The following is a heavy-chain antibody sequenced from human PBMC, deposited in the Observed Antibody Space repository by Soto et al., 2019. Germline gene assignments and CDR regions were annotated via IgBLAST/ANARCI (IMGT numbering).Heavy chain of an antibody. V-gene: IGHV1-69*12. CDR3: ARGGGGLELPYNWFDP. Sequence: QVQLVQSGAEVKKPGSSVKVSCKASGGTFSSYAISWVRQAPGQGLEWMGGIIPIFGTANYAQKFQGRVTITADESTGTVYMGRSSLRFEDTAVYYCARGGGGLELPYNWFDPWGQGTLVTVSS. CDR1: GGTFSSYA. CDR2: IIPIFGTA. J-gene: IGHJ5*02. D-gene: IGHD1-7*01.